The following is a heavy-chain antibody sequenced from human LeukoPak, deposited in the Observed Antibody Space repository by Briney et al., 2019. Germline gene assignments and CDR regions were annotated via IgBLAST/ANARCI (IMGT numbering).Heavy chain of an antibody. V-gene: IGHV3-74*01. D-gene: IGHD2-2*01. J-gene: IGHJ4*02. CDR3: ARVSGPGMNEYYHL. CDR2: INDDGSST. CDR1: GLTFSGAW. Sequence: GGSLRLSCAASGLTFSGAWMHWVRQAPGKGLMWVSRINDDGSSTRHADSVKGRFTISGDNAKNTLYLQMNSLRAEDTAVYHCARVSGPGMNEYYHLWGQGTLVAVSS.